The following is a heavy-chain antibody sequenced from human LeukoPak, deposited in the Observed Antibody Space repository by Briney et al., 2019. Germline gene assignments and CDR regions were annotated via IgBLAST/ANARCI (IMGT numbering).Heavy chain of an antibody. D-gene: IGHD3-10*01. Sequence: GGSLRLSCAASGFTFSSYAMSWVRQAPGKGLEWVSGISGSGSSTNYADSVKGRFTISRDNSKNTLYLQMNSLRAEDTAVYYCARGAYGSGSYGDNWFDPWGQGTLVTVSS. CDR3: ARGAYGSGSYGDNWFDP. V-gene: IGHV3-23*01. CDR2: ISGSGSST. J-gene: IGHJ5*02. CDR1: GFTFSSYA.